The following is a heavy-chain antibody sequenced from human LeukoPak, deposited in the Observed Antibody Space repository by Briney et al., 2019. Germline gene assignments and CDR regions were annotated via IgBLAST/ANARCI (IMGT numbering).Heavy chain of an antibody. CDR3: ARGRYRNGWRAIDY. J-gene: IGHJ4*02. D-gene: IGHD6-19*01. CDR1: GFTFSDYY. Sequence: GGSLRLSCVASGFTFSDYYMDWVRQAPGKGLEWVGRIRNKAMGYTTEYAASVKDRFTISRDDSKNSLYLHMNSLETEDTAVYYCARGRYRNGWRAIDYWGQGTLVIVSS. V-gene: IGHV3-72*01. CDR2: IRNKAMGYTT.